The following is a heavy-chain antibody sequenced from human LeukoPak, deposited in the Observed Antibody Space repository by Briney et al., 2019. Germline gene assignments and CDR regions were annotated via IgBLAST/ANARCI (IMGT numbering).Heavy chain of an antibody. V-gene: IGHV3-30*18. CDR1: GFTFSSHG. D-gene: IGHD6-13*01. CDR2: ISYDGSNK. J-gene: IGHJ4*02. Sequence: PGGSLRLSCAASGFTFSSHGMHWVRQAPGKGLEWVAVISYDGSNKYYADSVKGRFTISRDNSKNTLYLQMNSLRAEDTAVYYCAKGRDSSSWLDYFDYWGQGTLVTVSS. CDR3: AKGRDSSSWLDYFDY.